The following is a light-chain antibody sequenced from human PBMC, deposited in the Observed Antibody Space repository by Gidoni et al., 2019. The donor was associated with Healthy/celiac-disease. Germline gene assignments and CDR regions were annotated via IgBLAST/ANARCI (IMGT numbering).Light chain of an antibody. CDR1: QGISSY. CDR3: QQLNSYPT. CDR2: AAS. J-gene: IGKJ3*01. Sequence: DIQMTQSPSFLSASVGDRVTITCRASQGISSYLALYQQKPGKDPKLLSYAASTLQSGVPSRFSGSGSGTEFTLTISSLQPEDFATYYCQQLNSYPTFGPXTKVDIK. V-gene: IGKV1-9*01.